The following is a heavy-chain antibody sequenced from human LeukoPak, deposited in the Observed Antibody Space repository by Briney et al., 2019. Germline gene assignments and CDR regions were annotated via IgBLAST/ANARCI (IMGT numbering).Heavy chain of an antibody. CDR2: ISSSSSYE. D-gene: IGHD1-26*01. CDR3: ARELRGSYWYFDY. CDR1: GFTFSTYS. Sequence: GGSLRLSCAVSGFTFSTYSMKWVRQAPGKGLEWVSSISSSSSYEYYADSVQGRFTISRDNAESLLYLQMSSLRAEDTAVYYCARELRGSYWYFDYWGQGTLVTVSS. V-gene: IGHV3-21*01. J-gene: IGHJ4*02.